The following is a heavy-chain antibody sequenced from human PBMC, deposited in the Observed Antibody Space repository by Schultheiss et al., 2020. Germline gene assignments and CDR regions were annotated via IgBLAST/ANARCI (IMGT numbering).Heavy chain of an antibody. J-gene: IGHJ4*02. CDR1: GGSFSGYY. CDR3: ASGDGYSFSFDY. D-gene: IGHD5-18*01. V-gene: IGHV4-34*01. CDR2: INHSGST. Sequence: SETLSLTCAVYGGSFSGYYWSWIRQPPGKGLEWIGEINHSGSTNYNPSLKSRVTISVDTSKNQFSLKLSSVTAADTAVYYCASGDGYSFSFDYWGQGTLVTVSS.